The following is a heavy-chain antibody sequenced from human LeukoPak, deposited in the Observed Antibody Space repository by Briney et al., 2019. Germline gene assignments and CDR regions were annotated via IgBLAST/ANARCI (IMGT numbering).Heavy chain of an antibody. Sequence: SVKVSCKASGGTFSSYAISWVRQAPGQGLEWMGRIIPILGIANYAQKFQGRVTITSDKSTSTAYMELSSLRSGDTAVYYCARSEQQWLVPSYFDYWGQGTLVTVSS. CDR3: ARSEQQWLVPSYFDY. CDR2: IIPILGIA. J-gene: IGHJ4*02. CDR1: GGTFSSYA. V-gene: IGHV1-69*04. D-gene: IGHD6-19*01.